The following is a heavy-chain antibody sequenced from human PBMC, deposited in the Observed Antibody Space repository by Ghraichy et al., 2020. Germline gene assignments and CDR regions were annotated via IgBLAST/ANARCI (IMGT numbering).Heavy chain of an antibody. Sequence: GGSLRLSCAASGFTLSSYSMNWVRQAPGKGLEWVSYISSSSSTRYYADSGKGRFTISRDNAKNSLYLQMNSLRDEDTAVYYWARGSPYCGGDCYSIWGQGTLVTVSS. V-gene: IGHV3-48*02. CDR3: ARGSPYCGGDCYSI. J-gene: IGHJ4*02. D-gene: IGHD2-21*02. CDR2: ISSSSSTR. CDR1: GFTLSSYS.